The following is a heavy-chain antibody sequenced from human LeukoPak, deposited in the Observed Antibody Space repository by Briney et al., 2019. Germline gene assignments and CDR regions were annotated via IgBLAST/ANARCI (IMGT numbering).Heavy chain of an antibody. CDR2: VYYSGNT. J-gene: IGHJ3*02. Sequence: KASETLSLTCTVSSYSISSGYYWGWIRQPPGKGLEWIGYVYYSGNTNYNPSLKSRVTISLDTSKNQFSLKLRSVTAADTAVYYCARDTRDAFDIWGQGTMVTVSS. CDR1: SYSISSGYY. V-gene: IGHV4-61*01. CDR3: ARDTRDAFDI.